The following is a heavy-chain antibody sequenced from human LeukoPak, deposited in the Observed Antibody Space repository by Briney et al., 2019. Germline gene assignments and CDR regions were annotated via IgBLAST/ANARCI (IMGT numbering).Heavy chain of an antibody. CDR1: GYTFTSYD. D-gene: IGHD3-10*01. V-gene: IGHV1-8*01. Sequence: ASVKVSCKASGYTFTSYDINWVRQATGQGLEWMGWMNPNSGNTGYAQKFQGRVTMTEDTSTDTAYMELSSLRSEDTAVYYCATRTGPITMVRGVWFDPWGQGTLVTVSS. CDR3: ATRTGPITMVRGVWFDP. J-gene: IGHJ5*02. CDR2: MNPNSGNT.